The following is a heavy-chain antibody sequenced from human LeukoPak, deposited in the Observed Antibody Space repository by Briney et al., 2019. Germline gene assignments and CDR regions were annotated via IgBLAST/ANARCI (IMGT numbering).Heavy chain of an antibody. V-gene: IGHV1-69*13. CDR1: GGTFSSYA. D-gene: IGHD6-6*01. CDR3: AREGGSSSPSRGLFDY. CDR2: IIPIFGTA. Sequence: SVKVSCKASGGTFSSYAISWVRQAPGQGLEWMGGIIPIFGTANYAQKFQGRVTITADESTSTAYMELSSLRSEDTAVYYCAREGGSSSPSRGLFDYWGQGTLVTVSS. J-gene: IGHJ4*02.